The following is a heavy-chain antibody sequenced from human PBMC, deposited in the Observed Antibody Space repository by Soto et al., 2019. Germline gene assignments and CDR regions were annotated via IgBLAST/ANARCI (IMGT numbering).Heavy chain of an antibody. D-gene: IGHD3-3*01. Sequence: EVQLLESGGGLVQPGGSLRLSCAASGFTFSSYAMSWVRQALGKGLEWVSAISGSGGSTYYADSVKGRFTISRDNSKNTLYLQMNSLRAEDTAVYYCAKGRRGGITIFGVVTSFDYWGQGTLVTVSS. CDR3: AKGRRGGITIFGVVTSFDY. V-gene: IGHV3-23*01. CDR1: GFTFSSYA. CDR2: ISGSGGST. J-gene: IGHJ4*02.